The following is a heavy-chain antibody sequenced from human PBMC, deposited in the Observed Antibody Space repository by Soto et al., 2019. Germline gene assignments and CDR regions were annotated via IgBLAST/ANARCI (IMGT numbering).Heavy chain of an antibody. D-gene: IGHD2-2*01. CDR1: GGTFSSYA. Sequence: ASVKVSCKASGGTFSSYAISWVRQAPGQGLEWMGGIIPIFGTANYAQKFQGRVTITADESTSTAYMELSSLRSEDTAVYYCARDGCSGTSCYNSAFDYWGQGTLVTVSS. V-gene: IGHV1-69*13. CDR3: ARDGCSGTSCYNSAFDY. J-gene: IGHJ4*02. CDR2: IIPIFGTA.